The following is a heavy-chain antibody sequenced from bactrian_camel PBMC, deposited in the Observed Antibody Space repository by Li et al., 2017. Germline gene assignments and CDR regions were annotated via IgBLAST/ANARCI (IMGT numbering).Heavy chain of an antibody. CDR1: GFNVDKFY. V-gene: IGHV3S36*01. Sequence: VQLVESGGGLVQPGGSLRLSCAASGFNVDKFYMSWVRQAPGKGLEWVSNIYTGGSLPDYADFVKGRFTISRDNAKNTVSLQMRSLKSEDTAVYYCASGPRGYYADYDAPEDYWSQGTQVTVS. CDR2: IYTGGSLP. D-gene: IGHD4*01. CDR3: ASGPRGYYADYDAPEDY. J-gene: IGHJ4*01.